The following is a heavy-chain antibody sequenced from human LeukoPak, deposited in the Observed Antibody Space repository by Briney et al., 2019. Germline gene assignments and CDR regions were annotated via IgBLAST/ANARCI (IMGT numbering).Heavy chain of an antibody. CDR1: GGPVSTGTYY. V-gene: IGHV4-61*01. CDR2: IYYGGST. J-gene: IGHJ4*01. CDR3: ATGIATARVDF. D-gene: IGHD6-13*01. Sequence: PSETLSLTCTVSGGPVSTGTYYWSWIRQPPGKGLEWVGYIYYGGSTNYNPSLESRVTISIDTSKNQFSLKLTSVTAADTAVYFCATGIATARVDFWGHGTLVTVSS.